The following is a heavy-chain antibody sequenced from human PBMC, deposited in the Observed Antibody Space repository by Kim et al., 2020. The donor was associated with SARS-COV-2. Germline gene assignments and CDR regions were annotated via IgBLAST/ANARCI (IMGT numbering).Heavy chain of an antibody. J-gene: IGHJ4*02. CDR3: ARCFDY. V-gene: IGHV4-59*01. CDR2: YSGGS. Sequence: YSGGSNYNPSPKSLITVSVDASKDQFSLKLCSVTAADTAVYYCARCFDYWRQGNLVTVSS.